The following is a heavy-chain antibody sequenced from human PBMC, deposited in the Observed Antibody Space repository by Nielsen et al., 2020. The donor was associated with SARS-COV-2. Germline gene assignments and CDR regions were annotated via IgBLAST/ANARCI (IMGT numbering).Heavy chain of an antibody. CDR1: GGSISSSSYY. CDR2: IYYSGST. D-gene: IGHD3-3*01. V-gene: IGHV4-61*01. CDR3: ARDGYYDFWSGYYTGARYGMDV. Sequence: GSLRLSCTVSGGSISSSSYYWSWIRQPPGKGLEWIGYIYYSGSTNYSPSPKSRVTISVDTSKNQFSLKLSSVTAADTAVYYCARDGYYDFWSGYYTGARYGMDVWGQGTTVTVSS. J-gene: IGHJ6*02.